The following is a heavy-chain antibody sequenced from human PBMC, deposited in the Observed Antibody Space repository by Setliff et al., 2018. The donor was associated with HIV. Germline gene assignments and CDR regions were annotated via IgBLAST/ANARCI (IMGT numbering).Heavy chain of an antibody. Sequence: SETLSLTCALSGYSISNGYYWGWIRQPSGKGLEWIGSIYHSGSTFYNPSLRSRVTISVDTSQDQFSLRLTSVTAADTAVYYCAARNSGNPTRHFDYWGQGTLVTVS. D-gene: IGHD3-10*01. V-gene: IGHV4-38-2*01. CDR2: IYHSGST. CDR3: AARNSGNPTRHFDY. CDR1: GYSISNGYY. J-gene: IGHJ4*02.